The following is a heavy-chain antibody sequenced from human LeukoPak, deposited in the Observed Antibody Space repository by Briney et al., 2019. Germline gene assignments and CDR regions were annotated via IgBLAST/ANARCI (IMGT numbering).Heavy chain of an antibody. D-gene: IGHD3-22*01. CDR1: GYTFTSYA. J-gene: IGHJ5*02. CDR2: INAGNGNT. Sequence: GASVKVSCKASGYTFTSYAMHWVRQAPGQRLEWMGWINAGNGNTKYSQKFQGRVTITRDTSASTAYMELSSLRSEDTAVYYCAREGGITMIVVHPLDPWGQGTLVTVSS. V-gene: IGHV1-3*01. CDR3: AREGGITMIVVHPLDP.